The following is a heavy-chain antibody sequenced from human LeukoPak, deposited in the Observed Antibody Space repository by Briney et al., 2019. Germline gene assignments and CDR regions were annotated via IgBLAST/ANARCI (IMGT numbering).Heavy chain of an antibody. CDR3: ARKVHGDYDY. D-gene: IGHD4-17*01. CDR1: GSISDYY. V-gene: IGHV4-59*12. J-gene: IGHJ4*02. CDR2: IYFTGST. Sequence: SETLSLTCTGGSISDYYWSWIRQPPGKGLEWIGYIYFTGSTNYNPSLKSRVTISVDKSKNQFSLKLSSVTAADTAVYYCARKVHGDYDYWGQGTLVTVSS.